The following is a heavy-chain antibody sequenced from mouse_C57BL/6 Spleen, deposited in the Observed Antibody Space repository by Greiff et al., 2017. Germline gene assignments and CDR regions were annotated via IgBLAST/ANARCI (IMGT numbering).Heavy chain of an antibody. Sequence: VQLQQSGAELVRPGASVTLSCKASGYTFTDYEMHWVKQTPVHGLEWIGAIDPETGGAAYNQKFKGKAILTADKSSSTAYMELRSLTSEDSAVYYCTSKRDMYYYGEDWGQGTTLSVSS. CDR1: GYTFTDYE. V-gene: IGHV1-15*01. J-gene: IGHJ2*01. CDR3: TSKRDMYYYGED. D-gene: IGHD1-1*01. CDR2: IDPETGGA.